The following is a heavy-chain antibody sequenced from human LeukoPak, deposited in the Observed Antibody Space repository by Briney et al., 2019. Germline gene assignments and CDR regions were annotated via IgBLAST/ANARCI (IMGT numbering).Heavy chain of an antibody. V-gene: IGHV3-7*01. Sequence: PGGSLRLSCAASGFTFSNYWMSWVRQAPGKGLEWVANIKQDGSEKYYVDSVKGRFTISRDNAKNSLYLQMNSLRAEDTAVYYCARRRYCSSTSCSTESWGQGTLVTVSS. CDR2: IKQDGSEK. D-gene: IGHD2-2*01. CDR3: ARRRYCSSTSCSTES. J-gene: IGHJ4*02. CDR1: GFTFSNYW.